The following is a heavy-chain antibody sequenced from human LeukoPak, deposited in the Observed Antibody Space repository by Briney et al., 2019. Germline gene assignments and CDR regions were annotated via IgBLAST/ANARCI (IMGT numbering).Heavy chain of an antibody. D-gene: IGHD1-26*01. CDR3: ARGGWELSYYYYYMDV. J-gene: IGHJ6*03. CDR2: ISGSSGST. CDR1: RFTISSYA. V-gene: IGHV3-23*01. Sequence: GGSLRLSCAASRFTISSYAMSWVRQAPGKGLEWVSGISGSSGSTYYADSVKGRFTISRDNSKNTLYLQMNSLRAEDTAVYYCARGGWELSYYYYYMDVWGKGTTVTISS.